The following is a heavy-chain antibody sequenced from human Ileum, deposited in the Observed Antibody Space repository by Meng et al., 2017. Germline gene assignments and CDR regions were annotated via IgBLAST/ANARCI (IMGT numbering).Heavy chain of an antibody. J-gene: IGHJ4*02. V-gene: IGHV4-34*02. CDR1: GGSFSGYY. D-gene: IGHD3-16*01. Sequence: QVPLLKWGAGLLKPSETLSLTCAVYGGSFSGYYWSWFRQPPGKGLEWIGEIYYSGGTKYNPSLKSRVTISGDTSKNQFSLKLTSVTAADTAVYYCARHLGRSFDYWGQGTLVTVSS. CDR3: ARHLGRSFDY. CDR2: IYYSGGT.